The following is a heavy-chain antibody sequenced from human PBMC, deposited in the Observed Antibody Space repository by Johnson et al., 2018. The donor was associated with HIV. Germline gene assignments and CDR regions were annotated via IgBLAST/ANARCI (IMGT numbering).Heavy chain of an antibody. J-gene: IGHJ3*02. V-gene: IGHV3-13*01. Sequence: VQLVESGGGVVQPGRSLRLSCAASGFIFSNYDMHWVRQPTGKGLEWVSGIGTAGDTYYAVSVKGRFTISRGNAKNSLHLQMNSLRAGDTAVYYCARGQQNRGAGAFDIWGRGTTVTVSS. CDR2: IGTAGDT. CDR1: GFIFSNYD. D-gene: IGHD6-13*01. CDR3: ARGQQNRGAGAFDI.